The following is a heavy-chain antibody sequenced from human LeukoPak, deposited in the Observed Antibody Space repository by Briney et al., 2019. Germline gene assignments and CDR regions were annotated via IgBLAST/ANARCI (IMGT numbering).Heavy chain of an antibody. CDR2: FDPEDGET. D-gene: IGHD6-19*01. CDR3: ATAIAVAARFDY. CDR1: GYTLTELS. J-gene: IGHJ4*02. Sequence: ASVKVSCKVSGYTLTELSMHWVRQAPGKGLEWMGGFDPEDGETIYAQKFQGRVTMTEDTSTDTAYMELSSLRSEDTAVYYCATAIAVAARFDYWGQGTLVTVSS. V-gene: IGHV1-24*01.